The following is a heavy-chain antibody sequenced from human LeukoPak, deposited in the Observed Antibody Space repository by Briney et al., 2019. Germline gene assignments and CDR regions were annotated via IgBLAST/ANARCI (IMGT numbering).Heavy chain of an antibody. V-gene: IGHV3-33*01. J-gene: IGHJ4*02. CDR2: IRYDGSEK. CDR1: GSTFSRHG. D-gene: IGHD1-14*01. Sequence: GGSLRLSCAASGSTFSRHGMHWVRQAPGKGLEWAATIRYDGSEKYYADSVEGRFTISKDNSRDTLYLEMDSLRVDDTAVYYCARETGIIGRDSRVDYWGQGALVTVSS. CDR3: ARETGIIGRDSRVDY.